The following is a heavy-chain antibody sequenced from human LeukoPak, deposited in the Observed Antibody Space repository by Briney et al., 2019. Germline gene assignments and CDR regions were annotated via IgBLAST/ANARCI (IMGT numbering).Heavy chain of an antibody. J-gene: IGHJ6*03. V-gene: IGHV1-46*01. CDR2: INPNGGNT. CDR3: ARGSGSGSYSMDV. D-gene: IGHD3-10*01. CDR1: GYTFTNYY. Sequence: ASVKVSCKASGYTFTNYYIHWVRQAPGHGLEWGGLINPNGGNTGYAQRFQGRVTMTRDTSTSTVYMEMSSVRSEDTAVYYCARGSGSGSYSMDVWGKGTTVTISS.